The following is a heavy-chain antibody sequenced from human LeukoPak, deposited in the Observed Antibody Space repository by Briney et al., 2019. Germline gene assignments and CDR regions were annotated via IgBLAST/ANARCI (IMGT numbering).Heavy chain of an antibody. V-gene: IGHV3-21*01. CDR3: AREAGTGERWYFDL. D-gene: IGHD7-27*01. CDR1: GFTFSSYS. Sequence: GGSLRLSCAASGFTFSSYSMNWVRQAPGKGLEWVSSIDTSTTYMTYADSVKGRFTISRDNSRNSLYLQMNSLRAEDTAVYYCAREAGTGERWYFDLWGRGTLVTVSS. CDR2: IDTSTTYM. J-gene: IGHJ2*01.